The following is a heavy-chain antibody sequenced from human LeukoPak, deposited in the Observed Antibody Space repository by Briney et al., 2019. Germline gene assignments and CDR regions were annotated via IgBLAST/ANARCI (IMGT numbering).Heavy chain of an antibody. CDR1: GFTVSSYG. CDR2: FSATDGSA. J-gene: IGHJ3*01. Sequence: GGSLRLSCAASGFTVSSYGMTWVRLAPGKGLEWVSAFSATDGSAQYAESVKGRFTISRDNSKNSLYLQMNSLRDEDTAVYYCAKARIAAAGTGAFDVWGQGTMVTVSS. V-gene: IGHV3-23*01. D-gene: IGHD6-13*01. CDR3: AKARIAAAGTGAFDV.